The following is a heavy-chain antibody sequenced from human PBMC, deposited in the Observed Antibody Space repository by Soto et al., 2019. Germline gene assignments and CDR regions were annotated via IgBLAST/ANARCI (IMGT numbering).Heavy chain of an antibody. V-gene: IGHV1-69*02. CDR3: ATNRVAATHPLDY. CDR1: GGTFSSYT. Sequence: SVKVSCKASGGTFSSYTISWVRQAPGQGLEWKGRIIPILGIANYAQKFQGRVTITADKSTSTAYMELSSLRSEDTAVYYCATNRVAATHPLDYWGQGTLVTVSS. CDR2: IIPILGIA. J-gene: IGHJ4*02. D-gene: IGHD2-15*01.